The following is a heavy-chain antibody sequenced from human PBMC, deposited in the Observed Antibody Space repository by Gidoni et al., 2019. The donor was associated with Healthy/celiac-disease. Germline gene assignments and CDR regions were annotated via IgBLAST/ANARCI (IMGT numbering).Heavy chain of an antibody. CDR1: GGSISSYY. D-gene: IGHD3-22*01. V-gene: IGHV4-59*08. J-gene: IGHJ2*01. CDR3: ARLPFTYYYDSSGYYYGWYFDL. CDR2: IYYSGST. Sequence: QVQLQESGPGLVKPSETLSLTCTVSGGSISSYYWSWIRQPPGKGLEWIGYIYYSGSTNYNPSLKSRVTISVDTSKNQFSLKLSSVTAADTAVYYCARLPFTYYYDSSGYYYGWYFDLWGRGTLVTVSS.